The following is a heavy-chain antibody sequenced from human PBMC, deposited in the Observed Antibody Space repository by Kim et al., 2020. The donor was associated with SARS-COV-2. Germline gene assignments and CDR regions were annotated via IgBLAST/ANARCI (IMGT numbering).Heavy chain of an antibody. CDR1: GYSFSQFG. D-gene: IGHD5-18*01. V-gene: IGHV1-3*01. J-gene: IGHJ4*02. Sequence: ASVKVSCKSSGYSFSQFGMHWVRQAPGQSLEWVGWINAGNGKTEYSQKFQGRVTITRDTSASTLYIEVRRLTSEDTGLDYCARANLGYSYGAFDSWGQGT. CDR2: INAGNGKT. CDR3: ARANLGYSYGAFDS.